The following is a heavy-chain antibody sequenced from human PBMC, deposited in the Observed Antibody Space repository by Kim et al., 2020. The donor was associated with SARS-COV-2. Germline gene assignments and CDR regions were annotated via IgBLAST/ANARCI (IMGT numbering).Heavy chain of an antibody. V-gene: IGHV1-69*10. J-gene: IGHJ4*02. D-gene: IGHD5-12*01. Sequence: VKVSCKASGGNFSSYAISWVRQAPGQGLEWMGRIIPILGIANYAQKFQGRVTITADKSTSTAYMELSSLRSEDTAVYYCARPGREMATIHYFDYWGQGTLVTVSS. CDR3: ARPGREMATIHYFDY. CDR2: IIPILGIA. CDR1: GGNFSSYA.